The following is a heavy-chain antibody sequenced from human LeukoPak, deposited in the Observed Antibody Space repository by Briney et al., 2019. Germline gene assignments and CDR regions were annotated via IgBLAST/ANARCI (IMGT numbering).Heavy chain of an antibody. Sequence: PSETLSLTCTVSGGSISSGNYYWSWIRQPAGKGLEWIGRIYSSGGTNYNPSLKSRVTISVDTSKNQFSLKLSSVTAADTAVYYCARVGCSSTSCYSFDYWGQGTLVTVSS. V-gene: IGHV4-61*02. CDR3: ARVGCSSTSCYSFDY. J-gene: IGHJ4*02. D-gene: IGHD2-2*01. CDR1: GGSISSGNYY. CDR2: IYSSGGT.